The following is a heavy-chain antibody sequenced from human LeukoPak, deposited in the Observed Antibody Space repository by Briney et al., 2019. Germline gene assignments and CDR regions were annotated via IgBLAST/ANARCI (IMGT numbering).Heavy chain of an antibody. CDR3: ARDASITIFYTDY. Sequence: GGSLRLSCAASGFSFCRYTMSWVRQAPGKGLEWVSFIGGSGDSTYYADSVKGRFTISRDNSRNTLYLQMNSLRAEDTAVYYCARDASITIFYTDYWGLGTLVTVSS. CDR1: GFSFCRYT. D-gene: IGHD3-3*01. J-gene: IGHJ4*02. CDR2: IGGSGDST. V-gene: IGHV3-23*01.